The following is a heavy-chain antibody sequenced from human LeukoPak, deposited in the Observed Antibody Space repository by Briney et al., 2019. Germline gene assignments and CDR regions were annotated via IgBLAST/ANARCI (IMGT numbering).Heavy chain of an antibody. CDR3: ARDKEDFDYYYYGMDV. Sequence: GGSLRLSCAASGFTFSSYAMYWVRQAPGKGLECVSAISSNGGSTYYANSVKGRFTISRDNSKNTLYLQMGSLRAEDMAVYYCARDKEDFDYYYYGMDVWGQGTTVTVSS. J-gene: IGHJ6*02. CDR1: GFTFSSYA. V-gene: IGHV3-64*01. D-gene: IGHD3-3*01. CDR2: ISSNGGST.